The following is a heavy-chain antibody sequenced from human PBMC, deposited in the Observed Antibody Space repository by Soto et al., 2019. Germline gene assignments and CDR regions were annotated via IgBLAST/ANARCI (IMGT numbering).Heavy chain of an antibody. CDR3: ARDSRIAVAYAFDF. V-gene: IGHV1-3*01. Sequence: QVRLVQSGAELKRPGASVTVSCKASGYTFSNYVIQWVRQAPGQRLEWMGWINVGNDNTYSSKRFQGRVTITSDTSAGVAYMEVRSLRPEDTAVYYCARDSRIAVAYAFDFWGQGTPVTVSS. CDR1: GYTFSNYV. CDR2: INVGNDNT. D-gene: IGHD6-19*01. J-gene: IGHJ3*01.